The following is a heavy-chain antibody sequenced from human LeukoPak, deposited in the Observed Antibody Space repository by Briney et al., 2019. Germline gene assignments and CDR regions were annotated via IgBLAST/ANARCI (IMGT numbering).Heavy chain of an antibody. Sequence: KPGGSLRLSCAASGFTFSSCSMNWVRQAPGKGLEWVSSISSSSSYIYYADSVKGRFTISRDNAKNSLYLQMNSLRAEDTAVYYCARDLRHYDSSGHDYWGQGTLVTVSS. CDR2: ISSSSSYI. CDR3: ARDLRHYDSSGHDY. CDR1: GFTFSSCS. D-gene: IGHD3-22*01. V-gene: IGHV3-21*01. J-gene: IGHJ4*02.